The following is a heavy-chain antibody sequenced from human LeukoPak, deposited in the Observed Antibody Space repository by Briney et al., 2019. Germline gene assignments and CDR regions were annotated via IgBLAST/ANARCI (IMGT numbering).Heavy chain of an antibody. J-gene: IGHJ4*02. CDR3: ARVAYPSQSPPEH. D-gene: IGHD3-16*01. V-gene: IGHV1-69*13. CDR1: GGTFSSYA. CDR2: IIPIFGTA. Sequence: SVKVSCKASGGTFSSYAISWVRQAPGQGLEWMGGIIPIFGTANYAQKFQGRVTITADESTSTAYMELSSLRSEGTAVYYCARVAYPSQSPPEHWGQGTLVTVSS.